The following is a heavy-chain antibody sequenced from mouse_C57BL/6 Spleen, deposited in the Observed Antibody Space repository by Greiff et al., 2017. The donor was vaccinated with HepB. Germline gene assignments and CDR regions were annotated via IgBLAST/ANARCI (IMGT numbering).Heavy chain of an antibody. CDR1: GYTFTDYY. V-gene: IGHV1-76*01. D-gene: IGHD2-5*01. Sequence: QVQLQQSGAELVRPGASVKLSCKASGYTFTDYYINWVKQRPGQGLEWIARIYPGSGNTYYNEKFKGKATLTAEKSSSTAYMQLSSLTSEDSAVYFCARAPYSNSYFDVWGTGTTVTVSS. CDR3: ARAPYSNSYFDV. J-gene: IGHJ1*03. CDR2: IYPGSGNT.